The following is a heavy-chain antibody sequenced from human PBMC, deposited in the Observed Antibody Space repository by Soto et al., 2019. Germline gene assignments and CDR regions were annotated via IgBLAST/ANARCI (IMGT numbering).Heavy chain of an antibody. J-gene: IGHJ6*02. CDR2: LYQSGRT. CDR1: GGSLSTFDYS. D-gene: IGHD3-3*01. V-gene: IGHV4-30-2*01. CDR3: AREMTIFGVAPGGGVDV. Sequence: QLQLQESGSGLVRPSQTLSLTCAVSGGSLSTFDYSWSWIRLAPGRRLEWIGSLYQSGRTYYIPSLKSRATMSLYKSKNQCSLKITSAVAADTARYYCAREMTIFGVAPGGGVDVWGQGTTVTVSS.